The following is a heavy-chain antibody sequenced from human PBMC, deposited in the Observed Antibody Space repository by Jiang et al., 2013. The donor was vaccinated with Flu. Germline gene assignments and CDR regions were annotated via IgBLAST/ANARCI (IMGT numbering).Heavy chain of an antibody. CDR1: GFTFSSYA. J-gene: IGHJ3*02. CDR3: AREGIVATFRAFDI. V-gene: IGHV3-30*04. CDR2: ISYDGSNK. D-gene: IGHD5-12*01. Sequence: GGGVVQPGRSLRLSCAASGFTFSSYAMHWVRQAPGKGLEWVAVISYDGSNKYYADSVKGRFTISRDNSKNTLYLQMNSLRAEDTAVYYCAREGIVATFRAFDIWGQGTMVTISS.